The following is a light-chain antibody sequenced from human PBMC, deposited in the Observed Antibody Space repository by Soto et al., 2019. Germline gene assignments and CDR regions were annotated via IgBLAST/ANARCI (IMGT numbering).Light chain of an antibody. V-gene: IGKV1-5*03. CDR1: QTISRW. Sequence: QIRQCPSNLSESVGDIVTITCRASQTISRWLGWYQQKPGKAPKLLIYEASSLQSGVPSRFSGSGSGTDFTLIISRLQPEDSATYYCLQDYSYPRTFGQGTKVDIK. CDR3: LQDYSYPRT. J-gene: IGKJ1*01. CDR2: EAS.